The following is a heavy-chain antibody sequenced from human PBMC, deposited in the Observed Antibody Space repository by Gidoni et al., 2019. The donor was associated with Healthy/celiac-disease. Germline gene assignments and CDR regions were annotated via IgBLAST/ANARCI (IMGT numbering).Heavy chain of an antibody. D-gene: IGHD2-2*02. J-gene: IGHJ4*02. Sequence: EVQLVESGGGLVQPGRSLRLSCTASGFTFGDYAMSWFRQAPGKGLEWVGFVRSKAYGGTTEYAASVKGRFTISRDDSKNIAYLQMNSLKTEDTAVYYCTRDHPIHQLLYREFDYWGQGTLVTVSS. V-gene: IGHV3-49*03. CDR3: TRDHPIHQLLYREFDY. CDR2: VRSKAYGGTT. CDR1: GFTFGDYA.